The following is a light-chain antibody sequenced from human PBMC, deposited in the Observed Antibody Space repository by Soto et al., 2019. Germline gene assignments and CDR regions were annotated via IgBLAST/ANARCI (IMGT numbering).Light chain of an antibody. CDR1: QNLLYSSNNKNY. CDR3: QQYYSSPQS. J-gene: IGKJ1*01. Sequence: DIVMTQSPDSLAVSLGERATINCKSTQNLLYSSNNKNYLAWYQQKPGQPPKLLIYWASTRESGVTDRLSGSKAVTEFTLTISSLQAEDVADSYCQQYYSSPQSFGQGTKVEIK. CDR2: WAS. V-gene: IGKV4-1*01.